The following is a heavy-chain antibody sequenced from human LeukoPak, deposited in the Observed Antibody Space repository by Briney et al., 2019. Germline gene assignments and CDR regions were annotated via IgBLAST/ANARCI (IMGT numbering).Heavy chain of an antibody. D-gene: IGHD3-16*01. J-gene: IGHJ5*02. CDR2: ISGSGGST. Sequence: GGSLRLSCAASGFTVSSNYMSWVRQAPGKGLEWVSAISGSGGSTYYADSVKGRFTISRDNSKNTLYLQMNSLRAEDTAVYYCAKGGTLDWFDPWGQGTLVTVSS. V-gene: IGHV3-23*01. CDR1: GFTVSSNY. CDR3: AKGGTLDWFDP.